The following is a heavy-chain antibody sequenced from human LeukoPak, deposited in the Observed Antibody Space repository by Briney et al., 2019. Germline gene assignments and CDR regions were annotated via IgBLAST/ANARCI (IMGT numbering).Heavy chain of an antibody. CDR2: IGPIGVYT. Sequence: GGSLRLSCAASGFTFSDYAIHWVRQAPGKGLEFVSVIGPIGVYTYYANSVKGRFTISRDNPKSTVSLQMGSLRDEDMAVYYCARSPPGRTNWNYYDYWGRGTLVTVSS. CDR3: ARSPPGRTNWNYYDY. D-gene: IGHD1-1*01. V-gene: IGHV3-64*01. J-gene: IGHJ4*02. CDR1: GFTFSDYA.